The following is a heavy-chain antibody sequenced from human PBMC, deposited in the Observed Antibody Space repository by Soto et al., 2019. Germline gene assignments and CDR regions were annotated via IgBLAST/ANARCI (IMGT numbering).Heavy chain of an antibody. Sequence: GGSPRLSCAASGFTFSSYGMHWVRQAPGKGLEWVAVISYDGSNKYYADSVKGRFTISRDNSKNTLYLQMNSLRAEDTAVYYCAKDYLSSSYTNYYYYYGMDVWGQGTTVTVSS. CDR2: ISYDGSNK. J-gene: IGHJ6*02. D-gene: IGHD6-6*01. CDR3: AKDYLSSSYTNYYYYYGMDV. V-gene: IGHV3-30*18. CDR1: GFTFSSYG.